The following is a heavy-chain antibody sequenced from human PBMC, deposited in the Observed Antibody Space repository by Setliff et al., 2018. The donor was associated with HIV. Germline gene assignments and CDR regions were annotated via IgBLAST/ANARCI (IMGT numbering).Heavy chain of an antibody. D-gene: IGHD2-15*01. CDR1: GFDFSGTA. V-gene: IGHV3-23*01. Sequence: GESLRLSCLASGFDFSGTAMAWVRQAPGKGLEWVSGSGSDGRTHDRDSVKGRFSISRDNSRNTLSLQMNSLRVEDTAMYYCVKDLLGWSFDYWGHGMLVTVSS. CDR2: SGSDGRT. CDR3: VKDLLGWSFDY. J-gene: IGHJ4*01.